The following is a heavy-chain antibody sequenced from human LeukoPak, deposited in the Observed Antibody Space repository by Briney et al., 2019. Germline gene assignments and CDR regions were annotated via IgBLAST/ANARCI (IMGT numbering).Heavy chain of an antibody. CDR3: AKVDEYSSSYNWFDP. CDR1: GLTVSSNY. V-gene: IGHV3-53*01. Sequence: GGSLRLSCAASGLTVSSNYMSWVRQAPGKGLEWLSVIYNGDMTYYADSVKGRFTISRDNSKNTLYLQMNSLRAEDTAVYYCAKVDEYSSSYNWFDPWGQGTLVTVSS. CDR2: IYNGDMT. D-gene: IGHD6-6*01. J-gene: IGHJ5*02.